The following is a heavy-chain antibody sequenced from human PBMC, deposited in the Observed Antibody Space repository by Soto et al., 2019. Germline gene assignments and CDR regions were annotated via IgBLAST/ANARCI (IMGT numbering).Heavy chain of an antibody. CDR3: ARDPSSSWYGSDAFDI. V-gene: IGHV3-33*01. J-gene: IGHJ3*02. CDR2: IWYDGSNK. Sequence: GGSLRLSCAASGFTFSSYGMHWVRQAPGKGLEWVAVIWYDGSNKYYADSVKGRFTISRDNSKNALYLQMNSLRAEDTAVYYCARDPSSSWYGSDAFDIWGQGTMVTVSS. D-gene: IGHD6-13*01. CDR1: GFTFSSYG.